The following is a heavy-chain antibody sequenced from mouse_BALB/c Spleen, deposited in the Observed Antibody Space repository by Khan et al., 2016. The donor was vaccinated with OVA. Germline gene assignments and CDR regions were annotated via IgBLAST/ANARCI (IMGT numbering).Heavy chain of an antibody. V-gene: IGHV1-4*01. CDR2: INPRSGYT. CDR1: GYTFTSYT. CDR3: ARRTTGDTLDS. J-gene: IGHJ4*01. D-gene: IGHD2-14*01. Sequence: QVQLKQSGAELARPGASVRMSCKASGYTFTSYTIHWMKQRPGQGLEWIGYINPRSGYTNYNQNFKDKATLTADKSSSTAYMQLSSLTSEDSAVYDGARRTTGDTLDSWGQGTSVTVSS.